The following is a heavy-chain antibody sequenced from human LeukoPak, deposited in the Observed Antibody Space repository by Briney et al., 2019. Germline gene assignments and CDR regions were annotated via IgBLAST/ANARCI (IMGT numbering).Heavy chain of an antibody. CDR1: GYTFTSYD. J-gene: IGHJ5*02. Sequence: ASVKVSCKASGYTFTSYDINWVRQATGQGLEWMGWMNPNSGNTGYAQKFQGRVTITMNTSISTAYMELSSLRSEDTAVYYCARGGYYDFWSGYYPPENWFDPWGQGTLVTVSS. D-gene: IGHD3-3*01. CDR3: ARGGYYDFWSGYYPPENWFDP. V-gene: IGHV1-8*03. CDR2: MNPNSGNT.